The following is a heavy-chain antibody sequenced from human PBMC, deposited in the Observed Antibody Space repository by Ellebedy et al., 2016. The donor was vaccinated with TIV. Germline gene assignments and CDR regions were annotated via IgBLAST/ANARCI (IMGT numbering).Heavy chain of an antibody. CDR2: IKRDGSEK. CDR3: VRGADTFDY. CDR1: GFTFNAYW. V-gene: IGHV3-7*01. Sequence: GESLKISCAASGFTFNAYWMHWIRQAPGKGLEWVADIKRDGSEKYYVESVKGRFTISRDNARNSVYLQMNNLGAEDTALYYCVRGADTFDYWGQGTLVTVSS. J-gene: IGHJ4*02.